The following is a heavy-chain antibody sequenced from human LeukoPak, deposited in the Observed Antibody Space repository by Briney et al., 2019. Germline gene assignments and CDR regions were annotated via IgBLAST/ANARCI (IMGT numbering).Heavy chain of an antibody. V-gene: IGHV3-7*01. Sequence: PGGSLRLSCAASGFTFSSYWMSWLRQAPGKGLEWVANIKHDGREKYYVDSVKGRFTISRDNAKNSLYLQMDSLRAEDTAVYYCARDGSGWSIYWGQGTLVTVSS. J-gene: IGHJ4*02. CDR3: ARDGSGWSIY. CDR2: IKHDGREK. D-gene: IGHD6-19*01. CDR1: GFTFSSYW.